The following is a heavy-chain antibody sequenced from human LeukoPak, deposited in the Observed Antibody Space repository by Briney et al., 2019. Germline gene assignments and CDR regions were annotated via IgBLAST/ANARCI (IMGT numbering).Heavy chain of an antibody. CDR3: AKESPHFDY. Sequence: GGSLRLSCAASGFTFSSYAMSWVRQAPGLGLEWVSGISGSGVSTYYADSVKGRFTISRDSSKNTLHLQMNNLRAEDTAVYYCAKESPHFDYWGQGTLVTVSS. V-gene: IGHV3-23*01. J-gene: IGHJ4*02. CDR1: GFTFSSYA. CDR2: ISGSGVST.